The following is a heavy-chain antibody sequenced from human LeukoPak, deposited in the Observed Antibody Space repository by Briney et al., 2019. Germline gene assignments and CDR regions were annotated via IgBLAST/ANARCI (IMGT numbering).Heavy chain of an antibody. J-gene: IGHJ4*02. CDR2: IGDTT. CDR3: AKAFAFVGAIFFDY. D-gene: IGHD1-26*01. Sequence: PGGSLRLSCAASGFTFSIYAMSWVRQAPGKGLEWVSAIGDTTYCADSVEGRFTISRDNSKNTLYLQMNSLRAEDAAIYYCAKAFAFVGAIFFDYWGQGTLVTVSS. CDR1: GFTFSIYA. V-gene: IGHV3-23*01.